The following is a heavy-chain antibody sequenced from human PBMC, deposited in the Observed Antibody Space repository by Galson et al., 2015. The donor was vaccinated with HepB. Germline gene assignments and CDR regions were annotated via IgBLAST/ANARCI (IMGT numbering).Heavy chain of an antibody. CDR2: MNPNSGTT. CDR3: ARGRPCSSTSCFPFDAFHI. CDR1: GYTFTNYD. J-gene: IGHJ3*02. V-gene: IGHV1-8*01. D-gene: IGHD2-2*01. Sequence: SVKVSCKASGYTFTNYDINWVRQATGQELEWMGWMNPNSGTTGYAQKFQGRLTMTRSTSISTAYMELSSLRSEDTAVYYCARGRPCSSTSCFPFDAFHIWGQGTVVTVSS.